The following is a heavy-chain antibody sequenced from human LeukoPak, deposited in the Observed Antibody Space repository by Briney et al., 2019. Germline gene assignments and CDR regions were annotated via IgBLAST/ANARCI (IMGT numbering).Heavy chain of an antibody. CDR1: GGSISSSSYY. CDR2: IYYSGST. V-gene: IGHV4-31*03. D-gene: IGHD4-23*01. CDR3: ASRSYGGPFDY. Sequence: SETLSLTCTVSGGSISSSSYYWNWIRQHPGKGLEWIGYIYYSGSTYYNPSLRSRVTISVDTSKNQFSLKLSSVTAADTAVYYCASRSYGGPFDYWGQGTLVTVSS. J-gene: IGHJ4*02.